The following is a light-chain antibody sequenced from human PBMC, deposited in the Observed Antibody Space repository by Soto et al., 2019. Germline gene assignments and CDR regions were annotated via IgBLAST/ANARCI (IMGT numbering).Light chain of an antibody. CDR3: QQYDSTPPIT. CDR2: GAS. Sequence: EIVLTQCPGTLSLSPGEISTLSCRASQIVSRSYLAWYQQKPGQAPRLLISGASIRATGIPDRFSGSGSGTDFTLTISRLEPEDFAVYYCQQYDSTPPITFGQGTRLEIK. CDR1: QIVSRSY. J-gene: IGKJ5*01. V-gene: IGKV3-20*01.